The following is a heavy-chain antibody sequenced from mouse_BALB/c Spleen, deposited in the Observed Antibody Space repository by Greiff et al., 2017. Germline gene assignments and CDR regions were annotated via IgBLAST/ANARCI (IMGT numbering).Heavy chain of an antibody. Sequence: EVKLMESGPGLVKPSQSLSLTCSVTGYSITSGYYWNWIRQFPGNKLEWMGYISYDGSNNYNPSLKNRISITRDTSKNQFFLKLNSVTTEDTATYYCARALGRFDYWGQGTTLTVSS. CDR2: ISYDGSN. J-gene: IGHJ2*01. D-gene: IGHD4-1*01. CDR3: ARALGRFDY. CDR1: GYSITSGYY. V-gene: IGHV3-6*02.